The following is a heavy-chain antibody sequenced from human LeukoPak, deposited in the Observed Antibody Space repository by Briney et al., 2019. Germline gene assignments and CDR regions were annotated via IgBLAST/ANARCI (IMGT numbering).Heavy chain of an antibody. D-gene: IGHD3-22*01. Sequence: ASVKVSCKASGYTFTTNYMHWVRQAPGQGLEWMGWINPNSGGTMYAQTFQGRVTMTRDTSISTAYMELNRLRSDDTAVFYCARDFYYDTKGAFDIWGQGTMVTVSS. V-gene: IGHV1-2*02. CDR1: GYTFTTNY. J-gene: IGHJ3*02. CDR2: INPNSGGT. CDR3: ARDFYYDTKGAFDI.